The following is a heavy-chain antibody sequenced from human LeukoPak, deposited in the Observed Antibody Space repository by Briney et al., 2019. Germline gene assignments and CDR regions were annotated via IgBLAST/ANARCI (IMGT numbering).Heavy chain of an antibody. CDR1: GGSISSSSYY. CDR3: ARGRHYYDSSGYYPTPYNWFDP. J-gene: IGHJ5*02. V-gene: IGHV4-39*07. D-gene: IGHD3-22*01. CDR2: IYYSGST. Sequence: PSETLSLTCTVSGGSISSSSYYWGWIRQPPGKGLEWIGSIYYSGSTYYNPSLKSRVTISVDTSKNQFSLKLSSVTAADTAVYYCARGRHYYDSSGYYPTPYNWFDPWGQGTLVTVSS.